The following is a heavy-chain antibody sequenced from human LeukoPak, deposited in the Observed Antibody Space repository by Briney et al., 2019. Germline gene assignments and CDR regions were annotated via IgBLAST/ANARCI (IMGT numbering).Heavy chain of an antibody. CDR2: INPNSGGT. J-gene: IGHJ5*02. Sequence: ASVKVSCKASGYTFTGYYMHWVRQAPGQGLEWMGWINPNSGGTNYAQKFQGRVTMTRDTSISTAYMELSRLRSDDTAVYYCARDKPAAIANLRIWFDPWGQGTLVTVPS. CDR3: ARDKPAAIANLRIWFDP. V-gene: IGHV1-2*02. CDR1: GYTFTGYY. D-gene: IGHD2-2*01.